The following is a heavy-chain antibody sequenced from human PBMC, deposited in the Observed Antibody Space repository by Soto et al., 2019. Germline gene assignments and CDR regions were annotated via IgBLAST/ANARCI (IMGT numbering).Heavy chain of an antibody. Sequence: SVKVSCKASGGTFSSYAISWVRQAPGQGLEWMGGIIPIFGTANYAQKFQGRVTITADEPTSTAYMELSSLRSEDTAVYYCARHLYLDYSNPSFDYWGQGTLVTVSS. D-gene: IGHD4-4*01. CDR3: ARHLYLDYSNPSFDY. V-gene: IGHV1-69*13. J-gene: IGHJ4*02. CDR1: GGTFSSYA. CDR2: IIPIFGTA.